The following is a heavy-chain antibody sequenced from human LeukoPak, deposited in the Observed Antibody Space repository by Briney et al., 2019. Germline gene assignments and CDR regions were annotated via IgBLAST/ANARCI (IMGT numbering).Heavy chain of an antibody. J-gene: IGHJ4*02. Sequence: ASVTVSCKASGYTFTSYDINWVRQAPGQGLEWMGWMNPKSGNTGYAQKFQGRVTMTRSTSISTAYMELSSLRSEDTAVYYCARVTGAIDYWGQGTLVTVSS. CDR1: GYTFTSYD. CDR2: MNPKSGNT. V-gene: IGHV1-8*01. CDR3: ARVTGAIDY. D-gene: IGHD4-11*01.